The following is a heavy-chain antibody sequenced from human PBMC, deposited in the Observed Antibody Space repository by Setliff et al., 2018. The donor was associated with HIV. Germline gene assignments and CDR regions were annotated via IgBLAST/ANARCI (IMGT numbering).Heavy chain of an antibody. J-gene: IGHJ5*02. CDR3: ALDLPGPAITSGWMKNWFDP. Sequence: PSETLSLTCTVSGDSITSGGYSWTWIRQPPGKALEWVGYIYYSGRTSHSGSTYYNPSVASRITISGDTSKNQFSLKLTSVTAADTALYYCALDLPGPAITSGWMKNWFDPWGQGTLVTAPQ. V-gene: IGHV4-31*03. CDR1: GDSITSGGYS. CDR2: IYYSGRTSHSGST. D-gene: IGHD6-19*01.